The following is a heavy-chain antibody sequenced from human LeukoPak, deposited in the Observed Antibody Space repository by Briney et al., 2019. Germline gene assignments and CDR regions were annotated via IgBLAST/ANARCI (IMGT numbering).Heavy chain of an antibody. CDR2: ISWNSGSI. J-gene: IGHJ3*02. Sequence: GGSLRLSCAASGFTFEDYAMHCVRQAPGKGLEWVSRISWNSGSIAYADSVKGRFTISRDNAKDSLYLQMNILRPEDTALYYCAKDTRNWGNDAFHIWGQGTMVTVSS. CDR1: GFTFEDYA. CDR3: AKDTRNWGNDAFHI. D-gene: IGHD7-27*01. V-gene: IGHV3-9*01.